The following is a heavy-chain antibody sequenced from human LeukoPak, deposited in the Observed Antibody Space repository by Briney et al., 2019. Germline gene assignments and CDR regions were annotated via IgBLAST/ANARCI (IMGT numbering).Heavy chain of an antibody. CDR1: GGSFSGYY. D-gene: IGHD3-10*01. CDR3: ASAYGSGTYYEGAPNWFDP. V-gene: IGHV4-34*01. CDR2: INHSGST. Sequence: SETLSLTCAVYGGSFSGYYWSWIRQPPGKGLEWVGEINHSGSTNYNPSLKSRVTISVDTSKNQFSLKLSSVTAADTAVYYCASAYGSGTYYEGAPNWFDPWGQGTLVTVSS. J-gene: IGHJ5*02.